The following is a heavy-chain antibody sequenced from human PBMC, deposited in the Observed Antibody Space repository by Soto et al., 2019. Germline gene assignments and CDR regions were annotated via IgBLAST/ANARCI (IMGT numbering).Heavy chain of an antibody. D-gene: IGHD3-10*01. CDR3: AREFTMVRGVIDY. CDR2: ISSSSSYI. Sequence: GGSLRLSCAASGFTFSSYSMNWVRQAPGKGLEWVSSISSSSSYIYYADSVKGRFTISRDNAKNSLYLQMNSLRAEDTDVYYCAREFTMVRGVIDYWGQGTLVTVSS. J-gene: IGHJ4*02. V-gene: IGHV3-21*01. CDR1: GFTFSSYS.